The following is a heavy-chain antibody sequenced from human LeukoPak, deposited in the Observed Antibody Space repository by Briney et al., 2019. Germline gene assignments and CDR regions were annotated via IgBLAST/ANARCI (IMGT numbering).Heavy chain of an antibody. V-gene: IGHV1-8*03. CDR3: ARSHNGGPYYFDY. CDR2: MNHNSGNT. J-gene: IGHJ4*02. CDR1: GYTFTSYD. D-gene: IGHD1-1*01. Sequence: ASVSVSCKASGYTFTSYDINWVRQATGQGLEWMGWMNHNSGNTGYAQKFQGRVTITRNTSISTAYMELSSLRSEDTAVYYCARSHNGGPYYFDYWGQGTLVTVSS.